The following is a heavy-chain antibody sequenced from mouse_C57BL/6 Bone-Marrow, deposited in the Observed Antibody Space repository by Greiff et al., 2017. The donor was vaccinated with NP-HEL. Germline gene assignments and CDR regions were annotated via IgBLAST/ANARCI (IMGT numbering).Heavy chain of an antibody. Sequence: QVQLKQSGAELARPGASVKLSCKASGYTFTSYGISWVKQRTGQGLEWIGEIYPRSGNTYYNEKFKGKATPTADKSSSTAYMELRSLTSEDSAVYFCARQAYYYGSSYYFDYWGQGTTLTVSS. V-gene: IGHV1-81*01. J-gene: IGHJ2*01. CDR2: IYPRSGNT. CDR3: ARQAYYYGSSYYFDY. CDR1: GYTFTSYG. D-gene: IGHD1-1*01.